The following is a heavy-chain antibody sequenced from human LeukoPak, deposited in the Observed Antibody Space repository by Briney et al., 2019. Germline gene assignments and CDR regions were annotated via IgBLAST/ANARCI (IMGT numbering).Heavy chain of an antibody. CDR3: AGVYSSGHPHYYYGMDV. J-gene: IGHJ6*02. D-gene: IGHD6-19*01. CDR2: ISPIFGTA. CDR1: GGTFSSYA. V-gene: IGHV1-69*13. Sequence: SVKVSCKASGGTFSSYAISWVRQAPGQGLEWVGGISPIFGTANYAQKFQGRVTITADESTSTAYMELSSLRSEDTAVYYCAGVYSSGHPHYYYGMDVWDQGTTVTVSS.